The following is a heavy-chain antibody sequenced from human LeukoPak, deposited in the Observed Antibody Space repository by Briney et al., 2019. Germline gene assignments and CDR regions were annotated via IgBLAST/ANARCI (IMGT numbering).Heavy chain of an antibody. CDR1: GGTFSSYA. Sequence: SVKVPCKASGGTFSSYAISWVRQAPGQGLEWMGGIIPIFGTANYAQKFQGRVTITTDESTSTAYMELSSLRSEDTAVYYCARVGSEGGSGSWYYYYYMDVWGKGTTVTVSS. J-gene: IGHJ6*03. V-gene: IGHV1-69*05. CDR2: IIPIFGTA. D-gene: IGHD3-10*01. CDR3: ARVGSEGGSGSWYYYYYMDV.